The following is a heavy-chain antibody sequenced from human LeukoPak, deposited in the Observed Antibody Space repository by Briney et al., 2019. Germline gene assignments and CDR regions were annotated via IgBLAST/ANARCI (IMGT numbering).Heavy chain of an antibody. Sequence: GASVKVSCKASGYTFTSYDINWVRQATGQGLEWMGWVNPNSGNTGYAQKFQGRVTMTKDTSTSTAYMELSSLTADDTAVYYCARRPSPVYSGHHYFSYYHMDVWGKGTTVTVSS. V-gene: IGHV1-8*01. D-gene: IGHD5-12*01. CDR1: GYTFTSYD. J-gene: IGHJ6*03. CDR2: VNPNSGNT. CDR3: ARRPSPVYSGHHYFSYYHMDV.